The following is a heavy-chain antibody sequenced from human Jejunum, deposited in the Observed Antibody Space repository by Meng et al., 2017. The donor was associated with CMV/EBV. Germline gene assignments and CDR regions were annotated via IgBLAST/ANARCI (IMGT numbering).Heavy chain of an antibody. CDR2: INPTGGSA. V-gene: IGHV1-46*01. J-gene: IGHJ5*02. D-gene: IGHD3-10*01. CDR3: ARAYNYFGSLDP. CDR1: GYTFTAYC. Sequence: SCEASGYTFTAYCVHWVRQAPGQGLGWGEKINPTGGSARHAEKFQGRVRMTSDTSTSTVHMELSSLRFDDTAVYYCARAYNYFGSLDPWGQGTLVTVSS.